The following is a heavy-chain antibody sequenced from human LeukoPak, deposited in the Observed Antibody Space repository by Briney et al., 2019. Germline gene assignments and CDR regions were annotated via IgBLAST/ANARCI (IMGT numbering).Heavy chain of an antibody. CDR3: ARESDYGDYFDY. J-gene: IGHJ4*02. CDR2: IGTAGDT. CDR1: AFTFSSYD. D-gene: IGHD3-16*01. Sequence: PGGSLRLSCAASAFTFSSYDMHWVRQATGKGLECVSAIGTAGDTYYPGSVKGGFTISRENAKNSLHLQMNSLRAGDTAVYYCARESDYGDYFDYWGQGTLVTVSS. V-gene: IGHV3-13*01.